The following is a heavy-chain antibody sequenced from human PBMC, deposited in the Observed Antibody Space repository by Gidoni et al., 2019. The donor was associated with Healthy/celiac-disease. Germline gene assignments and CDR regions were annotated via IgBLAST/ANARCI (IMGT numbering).Heavy chain of an antibody. CDR3: TREKGYDFWSGYPDY. Sequence: EVQLVESGGGLVQPGRSLRLSCTASGFTLGDYAMSWFRQAPGKGLEWVGFIRSKAYGGTTEYAASVKGRFTISRDDSKSIAYLQMNSLKTEDTAVYYCTREKGYDFWSGYPDYWGQGTLVTVSS. D-gene: IGHD3-3*01. CDR1: GFTLGDYA. CDR2: IRSKAYGGTT. V-gene: IGHV3-49*03. J-gene: IGHJ4*02.